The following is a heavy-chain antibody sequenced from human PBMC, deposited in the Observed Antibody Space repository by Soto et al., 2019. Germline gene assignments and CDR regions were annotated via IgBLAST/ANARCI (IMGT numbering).Heavy chain of an antibody. CDR2: IIPIFGTA. V-gene: IGHV1-69*13. CDR1: GGTFSSYA. CDR3: AREGTNYDSNEAWLDP. J-gene: IGHJ5*02. D-gene: IGHD3-22*01. Sequence: GASVKVSCKASGGTFSSYAISWVRQAPGQGLEWMGGIIPIFGTANYAQKFQGRVTITADESTSTAYMELSSLRSEDTAVYYCAREGTNYDSNEAWLDPWGQGTLVAVSS.